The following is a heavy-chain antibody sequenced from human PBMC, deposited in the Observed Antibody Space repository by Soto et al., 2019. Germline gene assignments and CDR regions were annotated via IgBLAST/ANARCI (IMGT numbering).Heavy chain of an antibody. Sequence: QVQLQQWGAGLLKPSETLSLTCAVYGGSFSTDYWRWIRQPPGKGLEWIGEINPSGGTYYNPSLKSRVTISVATSKNQFSLKLSSVTAADTAVYYCARVLAARASRDFDYWGQGTLVTVSS. CDR2: INPSGGT. CDR3: ARVLAARASRDFDY. J-gene: IGHJ4*02. CDR1: GGSFSTDY. D-gene: IGHD6-6*01. V-gene: IGHV4-34*01.